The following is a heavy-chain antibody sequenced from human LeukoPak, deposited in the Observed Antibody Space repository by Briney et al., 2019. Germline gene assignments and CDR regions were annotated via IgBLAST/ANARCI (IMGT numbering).Heavy chain of an antibody. V-gene: IGHV4-30-4*01. D-gene: IGHD3-22*01. CDR1: GGSISSGDYY. CDR3: ARPYYYDSRIDP. CDR2: MYYSGST. Sequence: PSETLSLTCTVSGGSISSGDYYWSWIRQPPRKGLEWIAYMYYSGSTYYNPSLKSRVTMSADTSKNQLSLKLSSVTAADTAVYYCARPYYYDSRIDPWGQGILVTVSS. J-gene: IGHJ5*02.